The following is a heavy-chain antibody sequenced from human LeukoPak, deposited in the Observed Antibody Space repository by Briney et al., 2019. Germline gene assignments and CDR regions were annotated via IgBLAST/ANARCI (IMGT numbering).Heavy chain of an antibody. J-gene: IGHJ5*02. V-gene: IGHV4-34*01. CDR1: GGSFSGYY. CDR2: INHSGST. D-gene: IGHD6-19*01. Sequence: PSETLSLTCAVYGGSFSGYYWSWIRQPPGKGLEWIGEINHSGSTNYNPSLKSRVTISVDTSKNQFSLKLSSVTAADTAVYYCASLGVWLVGQNWFDPWGQGTLVTVSS. CDR3: ASLGVWLVGQNWFDP.